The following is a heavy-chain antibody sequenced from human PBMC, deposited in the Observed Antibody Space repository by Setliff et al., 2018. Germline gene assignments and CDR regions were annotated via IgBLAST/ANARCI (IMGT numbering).Heavy chain of an antibody. CDR1: GFTFYNYA. CDR2: ISDDGSNE. Sequence: GESLRLSCAASGFTFYNYAMHWVRQAPGKGLEWVATISDDGSNEFYADSVKGRFTVFRDDSQNTVSLQMSSLRAEDTAVYYCAKEIQPRRGPVYDSSGLAFDYWGQGTLVTVSS. J-gene: IGHJ4*01. D-gene: IGHD3-22*01. V-gene: IGHV3-30-3*02. CDR3: AKEIQPRRGPVYDSSGLAFDY.